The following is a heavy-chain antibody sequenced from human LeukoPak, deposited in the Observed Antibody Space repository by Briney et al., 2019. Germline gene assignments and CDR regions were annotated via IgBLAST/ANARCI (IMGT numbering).Heavy chain of an antibody. CDR2: ISGSGDST. J-gene: IGHJ6*03. V-gene: IGHV3-23*01. CDR3: ARDCYYYYYMDV. CDR1: GFTFSDYA. Sequence: GGSLRLSCAASGFTFSDYAMSWVRQAPGKGLEWVSTISGSGDSTYYADSVKGRFTISRDNAKNSLYLQMNSLRAEDTAVYYCARDCYYYYYMDVWGKGTTVTVSS.